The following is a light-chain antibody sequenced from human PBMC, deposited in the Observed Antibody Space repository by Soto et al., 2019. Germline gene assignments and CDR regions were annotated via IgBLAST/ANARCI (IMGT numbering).Light chain of an antibody. Sequence: QSVLTQPASVSGSPGQSITISCTGTSSEVGRYNLVSWYQHHPGQAPKLMIYEDSQRPLGVSNRFSGSKSGNTASLTISGLQAEDEADYYCCSYAGSSLFALFGGGTKLTVL. CDR1: SSEVGRYNL. J-gene: IGLJ2*01. CDR2: EDS. V-gene: IGLV2-23*02. CDR3: CSYAGSSLFAL.